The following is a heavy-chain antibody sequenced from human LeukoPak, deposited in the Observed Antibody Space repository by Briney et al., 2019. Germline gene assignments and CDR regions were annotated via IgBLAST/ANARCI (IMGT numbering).Heavy chain of an antibody. D-gene: IGHD4-23*01. CDR3: ARQVMTTVVTPVFFDY. V-gene: IGHV4-59*08. J-gene: IGHJ4*02. Sequence: SETLSLTCTVSGGSISSYYWSWIRQPPGKGLEWIGYIYYSGSTNYNPSLKGRVTISVDTSKNQFSLKLSSVTAADTAVYYCARQVMTTVVTPVFFDYWGQGTLVTVSS. CDR1: GGSISSYY. CDR2: IYYSGST.